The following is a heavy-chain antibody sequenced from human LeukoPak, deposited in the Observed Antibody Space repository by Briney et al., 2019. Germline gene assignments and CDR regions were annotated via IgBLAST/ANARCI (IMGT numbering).Heavy chain of an antibody. CDR2: IYYSGST. CDR1: GGSFSGYY. Sequence: PSETLSLTCAVYGGSFSGYYWSWIRQPPGEGLEWIGFIYYSGSTYYNPSLKSRVTISEDTSRNEFSLTLNSVTAADTAVYYCARVNGSYYFWGQGTLVTVSS. CDR3: ARVNGSYYF. J-gene: IGHJ4*02. D-gene: IGHD1-26*01. V-gene: IGHV4-34*01.